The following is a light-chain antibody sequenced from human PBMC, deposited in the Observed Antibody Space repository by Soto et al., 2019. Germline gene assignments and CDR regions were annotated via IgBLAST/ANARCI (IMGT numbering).Light chain of an antibody. CDR3: LQDYNHVT. V-gene: IGKV1-6*01. J-gene: IGKJ5*01. Sequence: AIQMTQSPSSLSATVGDRVTITCRSSQGIRNDLGWYQQKPGKAPKLQIFAASSLQGGVPSRFSGSGSGTNFILTISSLQPEDFAPYYCLQDYNHVTSGQGTRLE. CDR1: QGIRND. CDR2: AAS.